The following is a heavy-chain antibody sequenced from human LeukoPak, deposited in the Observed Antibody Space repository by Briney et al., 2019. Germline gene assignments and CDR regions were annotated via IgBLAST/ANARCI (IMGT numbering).Heavy chain of an antibody. J-gene: IGHJ5*02. V-gene: IGHV1-69*13. D-gene: IGHD2-2*01. CDR1: GYTFTSYY. CDR2: IFPIFGTA. CDR3: ARGVVPAVRDWFDP. Sequence: SVKVSCKASGYTFTSYYMHWVRQAPGQGLEWMGGIFPIFGTANYAQKFQGRVTITADESTSTAYMELSSLRSEDTAVYYCARGVVPAVRDWFDPWGQGTLVTVSS.